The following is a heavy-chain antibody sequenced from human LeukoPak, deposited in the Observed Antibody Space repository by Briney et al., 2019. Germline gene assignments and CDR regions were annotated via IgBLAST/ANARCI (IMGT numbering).Heavy chain of an antibody. V-gene: IGHV1-18*01. CDR3: ARIHSGYGSDYYYMDV. J-gene: IGHJ6*03. CDR2: ISAYNGNT. Sequence: GASVKVSCKASGYTFTSYGISWVRQAPGQGLEWMGWISAYNGNTNYAQKLQGRVTMTTDTSTSTAYMELRSLRSDDTAVYYCARIHSGYGSDYYYMDVWGKGTTVTVSS. CDR1: GYTFTSYG. D-gene: IGHD5-12*01.